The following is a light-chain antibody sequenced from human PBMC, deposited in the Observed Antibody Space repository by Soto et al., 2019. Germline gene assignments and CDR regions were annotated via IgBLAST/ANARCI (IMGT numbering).Light chain of an antibody. CDR3: QQRSNCPIT. CDR1: QSVSSY. V-gene: IGKV3-11*01. CDR2: DAS. J-gene: IGKJ5*01. Sequence: EIVLTQSPATLSLSPGERATLSCRTSQSVSSYFAWYQQKPGRAPRLLIYDASNRANGIPARFIGSGSGTDFTLTISSLEPEDFAVYYCQQRSNCPITFGQGTRLEIK.